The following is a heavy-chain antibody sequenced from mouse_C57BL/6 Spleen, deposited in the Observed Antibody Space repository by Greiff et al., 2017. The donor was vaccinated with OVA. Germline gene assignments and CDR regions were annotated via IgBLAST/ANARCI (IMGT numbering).Heavy chain of an antibody. CDR1: GYSITSGYY. Sequence: DVKLQESGPGLVKPSQSLSLTCSVTGYSITSGYYWNWIRQFPGNKLEWMGYISYDGSNNYNPSLKNRISITRDTSKNQFFLKLNSVTTEDTATYYCAREMDGMDYWGQGTSVTVSS. D-gene: IGHD2-3*01. J-gene: IGHJ4*01. V-gene: IGHV3-6*01. CDR2: ISYDGSN. CDR3: AREMDGMDY.